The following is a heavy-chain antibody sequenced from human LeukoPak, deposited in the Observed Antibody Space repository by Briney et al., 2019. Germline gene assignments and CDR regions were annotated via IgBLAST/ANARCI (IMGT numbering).Heavy chain of an antibody. Sequence: GGSLRLSCAASGFTFSSYSMNWVRQAPGKGLEWVSSISSSSSYIYYADSVKGRFTISRDNAKNSLYLQMNSLRAEDTAAYYCASGPSKAGTLYWGQGTLVTVSS. V-gene: IGHV3-21*01. CDR1: GFTFSSYS. CDR3: ASGPSKAGTLY. J-gene: IGHJ4*02. D-gene: IGHD6-13*01. CDR2: ISSSSSYI.